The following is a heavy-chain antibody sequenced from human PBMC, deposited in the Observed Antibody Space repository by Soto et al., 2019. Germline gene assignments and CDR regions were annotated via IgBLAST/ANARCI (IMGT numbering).Heavy chain of an antibody. CDR2: IKSKTSGGTT. D-gene: IGHD2-8*01. Sequence: EVQLVESGGGLVKPGGSMRIYCAASGFAFTNAWMSWVRQAPGKGLEWVGRIKSKTSGGTTDYAAPVKGRFTISRDDSTNTLALQMQSLISEDRVVYYCATDGATGFWSNGVWHTTTLWGQGTLVVVSS. J-gene: IGHJ4*02. CDR3: ATDGATGFWSNGVWHTTTL. V-gene: IGHV3-15*01. CDR1: GFAFTNAW.